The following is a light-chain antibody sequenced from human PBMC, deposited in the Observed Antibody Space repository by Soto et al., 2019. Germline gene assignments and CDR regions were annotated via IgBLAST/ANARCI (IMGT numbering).Light chain of an antibody. J-gene: IGKJ1*01. Sequence: DIQMTQSPSTLSASVGDRVTTTCRASQSISSWLAWYQQKPGKAPKLLIYKASSLESGVPSRFSGSGSGTEFTLTISSLQPDDFATFYCQQYNGYPWTFGPGTKVDI. V-gene: IGKV1-5*03. CDR3: QQYNGYPWT. CDR1: QSISSW. CDR2: KAS.